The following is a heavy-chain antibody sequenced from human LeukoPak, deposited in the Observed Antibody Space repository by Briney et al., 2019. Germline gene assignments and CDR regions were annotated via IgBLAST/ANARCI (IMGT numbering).Heavy chain of an antibody. CDR2: IRYDGSNK. CDR1: GFTFDHYG. CDR3: AKDFNYYGSATDY. D-gene: IGHD3-10*01. V-gene: IGHV3-30*02. Sequence: PGGSLRLSCAASGFTFDHYGMSWVRQAPGKGLEWLAFIRYDGSNKYYADSVKGRFTISRDNSKKTLYLEMNSLRAEDTAVYYCAKDFNYYGSATDYWGQGTLVTVSS. J-gene: IGHJ4*02.